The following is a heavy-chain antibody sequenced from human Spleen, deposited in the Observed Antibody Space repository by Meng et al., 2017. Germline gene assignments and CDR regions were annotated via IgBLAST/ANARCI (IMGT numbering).Heavy chain of an antibody. Sequence: EVQLGESGGGLVQPGGSLKLSCAASRFSFSGSDIHWVRQASGKGLEWVGRIITKTNNYATAYAASVKGRFTISRDDSLTTAYLQMNSLRSEDTALYYCTVYITGHIWGRGTMVTVSS. J-gene: IGHJ3*02. V-gene: IGHV3-73*02. D-gene: IGHD6-19*01. CDR3: TVYITGHI. CDR2: IITKTNNYAT. CDR1: RFSFSGSD.